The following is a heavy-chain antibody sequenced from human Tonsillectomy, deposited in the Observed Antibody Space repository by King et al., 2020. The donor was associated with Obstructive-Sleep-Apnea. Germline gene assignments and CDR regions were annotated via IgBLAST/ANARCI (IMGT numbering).Heavy chain of an antibody. Sequence: EVQLVESGGGLVQPGGSLRLSCVASEFTFSNYAMHWVRQVTGGGLEWVSAIGTAGDTYYPDSVKGRFTISRENARNSLYLQMNSLRAGDTGVYYCARDGDYDGSGSHHYYGMDVWGQGTAVTVSS. J-gene: IGHJ6*02. D-gene: IGHD3-10*01. CDR2: IGTAGDT. CDR1: EFTFSNYA. V-gene: IGHV3-13*01. CDR3: ARDGDYDGSGSHHYYGMDV.